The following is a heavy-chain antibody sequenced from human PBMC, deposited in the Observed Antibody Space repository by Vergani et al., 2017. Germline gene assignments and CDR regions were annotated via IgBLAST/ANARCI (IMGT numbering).Heavy chain of an antibody. CDR1: GGSISSYY. CDR3: ARDAGDEYCSSTSCDAYYMDV. V-gene: IGHV4-4*07. D-gene: IGHD2-2*01. CDR2: IYTSGST. Sequence: QVQLQESGPGLVKPSETLSLTCTVSGGSISSYYWSWIRQPAGKGLEWIGRIYTSGSTNYNPSLKSRVTMSVDTSKNQFSLKLSSVTAADTAVYYCARDAGDEYCSSTSCDAYYMDVWGKGTTVTVSS. J-gene: IGHJ6*03.